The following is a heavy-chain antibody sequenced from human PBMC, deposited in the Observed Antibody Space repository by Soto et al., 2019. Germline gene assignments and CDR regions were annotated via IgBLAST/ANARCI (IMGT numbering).Heavy chain of an antibody. D-gene: IGHD2-8*01. J-gene: IGHJ6*02. CDR1: GYTFTSYD. V-gene: IGHV1-18*01. CDR2: ISTYNGNT. CDR3: ARDPYHVLMVNAPNLYGMDV. Sequence: QVQLVKSGAEVKKPGASVKVSCKASGYTFTSYDISWVRQAPGQGLAWMGRISTYNGNTNYPQSLQGRLTMTTDTSTTTAYMELRSLRSDDTAVYYCARDPYHVLMVNAPNLYGMDVWGQGTTVTVSS.